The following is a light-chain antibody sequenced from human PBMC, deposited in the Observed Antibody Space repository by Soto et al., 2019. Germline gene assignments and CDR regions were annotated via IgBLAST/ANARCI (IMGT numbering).Light chain of an antibody. CDR1: QTIKRSS. CDR2: GAS. J-gene: IGKJ5*01. Sequence: EIVMTQSPPTLSVSQGEGATISCRASQTIKRSSLAWYQQKPGQPPRLLIFGASTRVAGIPARFSGSGSGTEFSLTISSLQSEDFAVYYCQQYMNWPTFGQGTRLAI. V-gene: IGKV3-15*01. CDR3: QQYMNWPT.